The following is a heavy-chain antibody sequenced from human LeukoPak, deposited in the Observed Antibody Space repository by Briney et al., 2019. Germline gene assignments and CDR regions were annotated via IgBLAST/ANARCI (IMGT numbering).Heavy chain of an antibody. CDR3: ARGAPQVYYYDSSGYYFDY. D-gene: IGHD3-22*01. V-gene: IGHV4-4*02. CDR2: IYHSGST. Sequence: SETLSLTCTVSGGSISSSNWGSGVRQPPGKGLEGSGEIYHSGSTNYNPSLKSQVTISVDKSKTQFSLKLSSVTAADTAVYYCARGAPQVYYYDSSGYYFDYWGQGTLVTVSS. J-gene: IGHJ4*02. CDR1: GGSISSSNW.